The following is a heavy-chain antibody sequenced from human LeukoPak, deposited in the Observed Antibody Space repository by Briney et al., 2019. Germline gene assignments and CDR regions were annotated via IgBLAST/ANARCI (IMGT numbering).Heavy chain of an antibody. D-gene: IGHD1-7*01. CDR2: IYYSGGT. CDR1: GGSISSYY. CDR3: ASTEWNYAR. Sequence: PSETLSLTCTVFGGSISSYYWSWMRQPPGKGLEWIGYIYYSGGTSYNPSLKSRVTISLDTSRTQFSLKLTSVTAADTAVYYCASTEWNYARWGQGTLVTVSS. V-gene: IGHV4-59*08. J-gene: IGHJ4*02.